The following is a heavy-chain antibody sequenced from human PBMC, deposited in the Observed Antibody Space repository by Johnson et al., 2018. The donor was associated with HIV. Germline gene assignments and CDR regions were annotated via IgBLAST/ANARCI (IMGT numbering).Heavy chain of an antibody. CDR1: DFTFSGSP. V-gene: IGHV3-73*01. Sequence: VQLVESGGGLVQPGGSLRLACTASDFTFSGSPLHWVRQASGKGLEWIGHIRSKGNGYATSYGASVKGRFTISRDDSKNTLYLHMNSLKSEDTAVYYCTTESVGYYDSSGYYSVGMGGAFDIWGQGTMVTVSS. CDR2: IRSKGNGYAT. CDR3: TTESVGYYDSSGYYSVGMGGAFDI. J-gene: IGHJ3*02. D-gene: IGHD3-22*01.